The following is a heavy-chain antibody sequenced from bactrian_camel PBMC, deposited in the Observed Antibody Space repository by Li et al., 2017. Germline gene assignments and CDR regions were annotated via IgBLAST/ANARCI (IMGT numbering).Heavy chain of an antibody. Sequence: HVQLVESGGGSVQAGESLRLSCAASGYTHIDYCVGWFRLTPGKEREGVATIASNGRTEFADSVKGRFDISKDKTKNTMYLQMNGLKPEDTAMYFCAADSRCNGGYLRRIAWEYDNWGQGTQVTVS. CDR1: GYTHIDYC. J-gene: IGHJ4*01. V-gene: IGHV3S53*01. CDR2: IASNGRT. D-gene: IGHD2*01. CDR3: AADSRCNGGYLRRIAWEYDN.